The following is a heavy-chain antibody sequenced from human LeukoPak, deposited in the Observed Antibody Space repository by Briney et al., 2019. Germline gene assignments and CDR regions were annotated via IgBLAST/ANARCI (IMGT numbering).Heavy chain of an antibody. D-gene: IGHD3-16*01. CDR2: ITGSGGNT. Sequence: AGGSLRLSCATSGLTFSSYALTWVRQAPGKGLQWVSSITGSGGNTYYAASVKGRFTMSRDNSKNTLYLQMNSLRAEDTAVYYCTKDPNGDYVGAFDFWGQGTMVTVS. CDR3: TKDPNGDYVGAFDF. CDR1: GLTFSSYA. V-gene: IGHV3-23*01. J-gene: IGHJ3*01.